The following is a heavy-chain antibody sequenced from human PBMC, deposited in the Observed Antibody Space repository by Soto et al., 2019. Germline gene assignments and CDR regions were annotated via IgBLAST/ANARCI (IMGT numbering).Heavy chain of an antibody. D-gene: IGHD3-22*01. Sequence: GGSLSLSCAASGFTFSNAWMNWVRQAPGKGLEWVGRIKSKTDGGTTDYAAPVKGRFTISRDDSKNTLYLQMNSLKTEDTAVYYCTTDASGIVVVENDYWGQGTLVTVSS. CDR1: GFTFSNAW. V-gene: IGHV3-15*07. J-gene: IGHJ4*02. CDR2: IKSKTDGGTT. CDR3: TTDASGIVVVENDY.